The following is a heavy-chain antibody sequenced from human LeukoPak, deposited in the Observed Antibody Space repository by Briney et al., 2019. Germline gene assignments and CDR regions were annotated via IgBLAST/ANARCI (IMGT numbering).Heavy chain of an antibody. CDR3: AKDQLATVAIDY. J-gene: IGHJ4*02. Sequence: GGSLRLSCAASGFTFSSYVMSWVRQAPGKGLEWVSTISGSGSSTYYADSVKGRFTISRDNSKNTLYLQMNSLRAEDTAVYYCAKDQLATVAIDYWGQGTLVTVSS. D-gene: IGHD4-23*01. V-gene: IGHV3-23*01. CDR2: ISGSGSST. CDR1: GFTFSSYV.